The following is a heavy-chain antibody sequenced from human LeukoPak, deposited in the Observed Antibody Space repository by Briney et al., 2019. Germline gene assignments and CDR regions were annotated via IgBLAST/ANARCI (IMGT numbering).Heavy chain of an antibody. CDR2: IKRKNDGGTT. Sequence: GGSLRLSCAASGFTFSYAWMNWVRQAPGKGLEWVGHIKRKNDGGTTDYAAPVKGRFTISRDDSKNTLYLQMSSLKTEDTAVYYCITGGGYDSFDYWGQGTLVTVSP. D-gene: IGHD5-12*01. CDR1: GFTFSYAW. CDR3: ITGGGYDSFDY. V-gene: IGHV3-15*01. J-gene: IGHJ4*02.